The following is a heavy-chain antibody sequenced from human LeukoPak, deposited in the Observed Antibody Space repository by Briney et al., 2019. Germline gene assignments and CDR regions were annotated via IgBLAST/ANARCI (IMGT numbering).Heavy chain of an antibody. CDR2: ISYDGSNK. D-gene: IGHD2-2*01. Sequence: GGSLRLSCAASGFTFSSYAMHWVRQAPGKGLEWVAVISYDGSNKYYADFVKGRFTISRDNSKNTLYLQMNSLRAEDTAVYYCAREVCSTSCYYLNLGDYFDYWGQGTLVTVSS. CDR1: GFTFSSYA. CDR3: AREVCSTSCYYLNLGDYFDY. J-gene: IGHJ4*02. V-gene: IGHV3-30-3*01.